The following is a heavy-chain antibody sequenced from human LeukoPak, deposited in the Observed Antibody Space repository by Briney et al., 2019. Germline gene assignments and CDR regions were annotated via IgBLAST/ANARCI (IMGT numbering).Heavy chain of an antibody. CDR1: GFSFSYYW. D-gene: IGHD6-13*01. CDR3: AKAAAAPGFDF. Sequence: GSLRLSCAASGFSFSYYWMHWVRQAPGKGLEWVATVSGSGDRVYHADSVKGRFTISRDNSKNTIYLQMNSLRAEDTALYYCAKAAAAPGFDFWGQGTLVTVSS. V-gene: IGHV3-23*01. CDR2: VSGSGDRV. J-gene: IGHJ4*02.